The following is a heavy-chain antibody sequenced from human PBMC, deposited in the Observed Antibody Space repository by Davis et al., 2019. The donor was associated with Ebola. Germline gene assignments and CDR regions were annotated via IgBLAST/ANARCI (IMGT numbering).Heavy chain of an antibody. CDR3: AKDRVTIFGVVIISGMDV. Sequence: GGSLRLSCTDSVITFSSYAMTWVRQAPGKGLEWVSAISGSGGSTYYADSVKGRFTISRDNSKNTLFLQMNSLRAEDTAVYYCAKDRVTIFGVVIISGMDVWGQGTTVTVSS. J-gene: IGHJ6*02. CDR2: ISGSGGST. V-gene: IGHV3-23*01. CDR1: VITFSSYA. D-gene: IGHD3-3*01.